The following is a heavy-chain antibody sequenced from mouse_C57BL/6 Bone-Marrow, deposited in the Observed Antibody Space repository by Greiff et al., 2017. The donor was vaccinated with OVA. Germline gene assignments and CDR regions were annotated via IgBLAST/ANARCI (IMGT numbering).Heavy chain of an antibody. CDR1: GFTFSSYA. D-gene: IGHD2-5*01. V-gene: IGHV5-4*01. J-gene: IGHJ3*01. CDR3: ARDHYSNYVWFAY. Sequence: EVKLVESGGGLVKPGGSLKLSCAASGFTFSSYAMSWVRQTPEKRLEWVATISDGGSYTYYPDNVKGRFTISKDNAKNNLYLHMSHLKSEDTAMYYCARDHYSNYVWFAYWGQGTLVTVSA. CDR2: ISDGGSYT.